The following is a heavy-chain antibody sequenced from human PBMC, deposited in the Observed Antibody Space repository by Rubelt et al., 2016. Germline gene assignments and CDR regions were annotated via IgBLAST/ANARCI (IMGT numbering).Heavy chain of an antibody. J-gene: IGHJ4*02. CDR2: ISGGSTYT. D-gene: IGHD5-12*01. CDR3: ARRYKSDTPLFDY. Sequence: GGSLRLSCAASGFTLSDYYMSWIRQAPGKGLEWISYISGGSTYTNYADSVRGRFTISRDNAKNSLYLQMNSLRAEDTAVYYCARRYKSDTPLFDYWGQGTLVTVSS. CDR1: GFTLSDYY. V-gene: IGHV3-11*06.